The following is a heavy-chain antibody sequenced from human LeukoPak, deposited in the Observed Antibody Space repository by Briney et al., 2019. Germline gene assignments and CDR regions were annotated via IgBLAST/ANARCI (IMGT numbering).Heavy chain of an antibody. Sequence: GGSLRLSCAASGFTFSRYEMNWVRQAPGKGLEWVSYISSSGSTIYYADPVKGRFTISRDNAKNSMFLQMNSLRAEDTAVYYCVRDQGGAVSYWGQGTLVTVSS. CDR1: GFTFSRYE. D-gene: IGHD3-16*01. CDR3: VRDQGGAVSY. V-gene: IGHV3-48*03. CDR2: ISSSGSTI. J-gene: IGHJ4*02.